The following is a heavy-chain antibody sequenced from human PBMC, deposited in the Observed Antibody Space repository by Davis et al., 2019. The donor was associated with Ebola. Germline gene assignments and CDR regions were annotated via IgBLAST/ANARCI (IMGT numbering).Heavy chain of an antibody. CDR3: ARGGRGYSYGYLGY. Sequence: MPSETLSLTCTVSGGSVSSGSYYWSWIRQPPGKGLEWIGNIYYSGSTNYNPSLKSRVTISVDTSKNQFPLKLSSVTAADTAVYYCARGGRGYSYGYLGYWGQGTLVTVSS. CDR1: GGSVSSGSYY. CDR2: IYYSGST. J-gene: IGHJ4*02. V-gene: IGHV4-61*01. D-gene: IGHD5-18*01.